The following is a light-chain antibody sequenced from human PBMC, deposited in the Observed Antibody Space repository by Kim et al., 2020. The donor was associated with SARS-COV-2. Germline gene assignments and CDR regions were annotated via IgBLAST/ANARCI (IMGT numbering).Light chain of an antibody. CDR2: SNN. V-gene: IGLV1-40*01. J-gene: IGLJ3*02. CDR3: QTYDKNLVGRV. CDR1: SSSIGANDD. Sequence: QGFTISCTGSSSSIGANDDVHWYQQLPGSAPKFLITSNNDRLSGVPDRFSASKSDTSASLAITGLQADDEADYYCQTYDKNLVGRVFGGGTQLTVL.